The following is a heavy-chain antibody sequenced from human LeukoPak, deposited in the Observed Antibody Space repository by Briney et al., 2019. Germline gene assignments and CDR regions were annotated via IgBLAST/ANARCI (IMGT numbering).Heavy chain of an antibody. D-gene: IGHD1-26*01. Sequence: GGSLRLSCAASGFTFSSYWMSWVRQAPGTGLEWVANIKQDGSEKYYVDSVKGRFTISRDNSKNTLYLQVNSLRAEDTAVYYCAKGGKWDVTPFDYWGQGTLVTVSS. CDR2: IKQDGSEK. CDR3: AKGGKWDVTPFDY. V-gene: IGHV3-7*03. J-gene: IGHJ4*02. CDR1: GFTFSSYW.